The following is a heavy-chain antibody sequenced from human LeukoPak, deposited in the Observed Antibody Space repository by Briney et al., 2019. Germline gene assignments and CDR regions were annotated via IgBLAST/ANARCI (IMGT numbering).Heavy chain of an antibody. V-gene: IGHV3-21*01. CDR1: GFTFSSYS. CDR2: ISSSSSYI. CDR3: ARDGGPDDFWSGYYSLHHPDSSDDAFDI. J-gene: IGHJ3*02. D-gene: IGHD3-3*01. Sequence: KPGGSLRLSCAASGFTFSSYSMNWVRQAPGKGLEWVSSISSSSSYIYYADSVKGRFTISRDNAKNSLYLQMNSLRAEDTAVYYCARDGGPDDFWSGYYSLHHPDSSDDAFDIWGQGTMVTVSS.